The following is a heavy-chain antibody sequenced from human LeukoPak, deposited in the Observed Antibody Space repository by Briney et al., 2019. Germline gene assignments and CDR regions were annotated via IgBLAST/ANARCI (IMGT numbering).Heavy chain of an antibody. Sequence: PGGSLRLSCAASGFTFSSYGMHWVRQAPGKGLEWVAFIRYDGSNKYYADSVKGRFTISRDNSKNTLYLQMNSLRAEDTAVYYCARPVGAIVPDLEGEWYYFDYWGQGTLVTVSS. CDR1: GFTFSSYG. CDR2: IRYDGSNK. V-gene: IGHV3-30*02. J-gene: IGHJ4*02. CDR3: ARPVGAIVPDLEGEWYYFDY. D-gene: IGHD3-3*01.